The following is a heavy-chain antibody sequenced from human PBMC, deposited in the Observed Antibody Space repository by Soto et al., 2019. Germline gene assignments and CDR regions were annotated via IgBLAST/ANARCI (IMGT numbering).Heavy chain of an antibody. J-gene: IGHJ4*02. D-gene: IGHD3-10*01. CDR1: GGSISSYY. V-gene: IGHV4-59*08. CDR3: ARSVGSLITMVRGVSFDY. Sequence: SETLSLTCTVSGGSISSYYWSWIRQPPGKGLEWIGYIYYSGSTNYNPSLKSRVTISVDTSKNQFSLKLSSVTAADTAVYYCARSVGSLITMVRGVSFDYWGQGTLVTVSS. CDR2: IYYSGST.